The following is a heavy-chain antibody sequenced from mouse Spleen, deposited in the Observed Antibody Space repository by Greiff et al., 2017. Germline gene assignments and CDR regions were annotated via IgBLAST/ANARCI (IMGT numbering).Heavy chain of an antibody. J-gene: IGHJ3*01. D-gene: IGHD2-1*01. CDR3: ARYGNPFAY. V-gene: IGHV2-9*02. CDR1: GLSLTSYG. Sequence: QVQLKESGPGLVAPSQSLSITCTVSGLSLTSYGVHWVRQPPGKGLEWLGVIWAGGSTNYNSALMSRLSISKDNSKSQVFLKMNSLQTDDTAMYYCARYGNPFAYWGQGTLVTVSA. CDR2: IWAGGST.